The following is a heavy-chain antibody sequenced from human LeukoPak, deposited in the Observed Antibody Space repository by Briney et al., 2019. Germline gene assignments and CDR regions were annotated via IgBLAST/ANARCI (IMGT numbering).Heavy chain of an antibody. CDR3: ARDETFGSGSYYRFDY. CDR1: GFSFSSYS. J-gene: IGHJ4*02. CDR2: IDPDGSSA. Sequence: GGSLRLSCAASGFSFSSYSMDWVRQAPGKRLVWVSRIDPDGSSATNADSVKGRLTVSRDNAKNTLYLQMNSLRAEDTAVYYCARDETFGSGSYYRFDYWGQGSLVTVSS. D-gene: IGHD3-10*01. V-gene: IGHV3-74*01.